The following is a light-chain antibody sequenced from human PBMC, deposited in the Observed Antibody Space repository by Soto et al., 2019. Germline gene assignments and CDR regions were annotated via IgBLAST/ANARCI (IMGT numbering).Light chain of an antibody. CDR1: QSVSSY. Sequence: EIVLTQSPATLSLSPGERATLSCRASQSVSSYLAWYQQKPGQAPRLPIYDASNRATGIPARFSGSGSATDFTLTISSLEPEYFAVYYCQQRSNWPPYTFGQGTKLEIK. J-gene: IGKJ2*01. CDR2: DAS. CDR3: QQRSNWPPYT. V-gene: IGKV3-11*01.